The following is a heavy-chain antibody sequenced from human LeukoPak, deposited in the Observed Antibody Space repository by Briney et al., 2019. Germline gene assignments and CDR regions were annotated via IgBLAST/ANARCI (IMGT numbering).Heavy chain of an antibody. Sequence: SETLSLTCSVSGDSVSRSDSYWDWIRQPPGKGLEWIGTIYYSGSTYYNPSLKSRVTISVDTSKNQFSLKLSSVTAADTAVYYCARQRGYCSSTSCYKGEWFDPWGQGTLVTVSS. CDR1: GDSVSRSDSY. CDR2: IYYSGST. V-gene: IGHV4-39*01. D-gene: IGHD2-2*02. J-gene: IGHJ5*02. CDR3: ARQRGYCSSTSCYKGEWFDP.